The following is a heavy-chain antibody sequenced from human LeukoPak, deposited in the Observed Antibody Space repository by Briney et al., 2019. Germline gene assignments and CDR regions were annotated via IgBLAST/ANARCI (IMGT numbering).Heavy chain of an antibody. J-gene: IGHJ4*01. CDR1: GFTFSRYR. V-gene: IGHV3-7*01. Sequence: GGSLRLSCAASGFTFSRYRMSWVRQAPGKGLEWVANIKEDGRERYYVDSVKGRFTISRDNAKSSLFLQMNSLRAEDTAVYYCVRDFAHGEPDCWGQGTLVTVSS. CDR3: VRDFAHGEPDC. CDR2: IKEDGRER. D-gene: IGHD4-17*01.